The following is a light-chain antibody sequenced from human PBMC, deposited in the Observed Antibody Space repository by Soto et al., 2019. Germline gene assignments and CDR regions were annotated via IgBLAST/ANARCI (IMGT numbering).Light chain of an antibody. J-gene: IGLJ2*01. Sequence: QSALTQPASVSGSPGQSITISCTGTSSDVGGYNFVSWYQQHPGKAPRLMIYEVSTRPSGVSNRFSGSKSGNTASLTISGLQAEDEADYYCLSYTISSTLIFGGGTKLTDL. CDR2: EVS. CDR1: SSDVGGYNF. CDR3: LSYTISSTLI. V-gene: IGLV2-14*01.